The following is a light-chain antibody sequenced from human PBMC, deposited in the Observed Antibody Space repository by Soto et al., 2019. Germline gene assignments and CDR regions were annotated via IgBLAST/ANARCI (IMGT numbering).Light chain of an antibody. Sequence: IQMTQSPSSLSATVGDRVTITCRASRDVSSYLVWYQQKPGKAPELLIYAASTLQSGVPLRFSGSGSGTEFTLTISSLQPEDFATYYCQQLSYYPRTFGPGTQLEI. CDR1: RDVSSY. J-gene: IGKJ2*01. V-gene: IGKV1-9*01. CDR3: QQLSYYPRT. CDR2: AAS.